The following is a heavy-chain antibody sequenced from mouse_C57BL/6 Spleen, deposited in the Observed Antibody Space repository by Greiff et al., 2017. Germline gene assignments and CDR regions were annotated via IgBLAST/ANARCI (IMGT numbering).Heavy chain of an antibody. J-gene: IGHJ1*03. CDR3: ARSDYYGSSRGYFDV. CDR2: IYPGDGDT. Sequence: QVHVKQSGPELVKPGASVKISCKASGYAFSSSWMNWVKQRPGKGLEWIGRIYPGDGDTNYNGKFKGKATLTADKSSSTAYMQLSSLTSEDSAVYFCARSDYYGSSRGYFDVWGTGTTVTVSS. V-gene: IGHV1-82*01. D-gene: IGHD1-1*01. CDR1: GYAFSSSW.